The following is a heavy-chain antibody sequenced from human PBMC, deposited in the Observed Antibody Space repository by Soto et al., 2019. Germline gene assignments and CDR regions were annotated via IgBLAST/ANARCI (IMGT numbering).Heavy chain of an antibody. CDR2: ISGTTDSS. CDR3: AKATSDFWSGLDY. CDR1: GFTFSSYA. J-gene: IGHJ4*02. Sequence: EVQLLESGGGLVQPGGSLRLSCAASGFTFSSYAMTWVRQAPGKGLEWISTISGTTDSSFYADSVKGRFTISRDNSKNQLYLQMSSLRAEDTAVYYCAKATSDFWSGLDYWGRGTLVTVSS. D-gene: IGHD3-3*01. V-gene: IGHV3-23*01.